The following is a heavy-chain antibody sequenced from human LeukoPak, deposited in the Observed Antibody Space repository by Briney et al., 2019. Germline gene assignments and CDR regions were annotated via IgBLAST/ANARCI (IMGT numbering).Heavy chain of an antibody. CDR3: ARPLMYYYGSGTYFWFDP. CDR2: IKQDGTEK. D-gene: IGHD3-10*01. J-gene: IGHJ5*02. Sequence: GGSLRLSCAASGFPFTTYWMGWVRQAPGKGLEWVANIKQDGTEKYYVDSVKGRFAISRDNAKNSLSLQMNNLRAEDTAIYYCARPLMYYYGSGTYFWFDPWGQGTLVTVSS. CDR1: GFPFTTYW. V-gene: IGHV3-7*01.